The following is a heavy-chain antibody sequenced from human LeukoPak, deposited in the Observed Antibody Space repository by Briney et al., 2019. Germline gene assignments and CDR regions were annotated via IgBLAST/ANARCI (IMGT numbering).Heavy chain of an antibody. J-gene: IGHJ4*02. CDR1: GYTFTSYY. CDR3: ARVFYYYGSGSYYPSPSPRGAFDY. Sequence: GASVKVSCKASGYTFTSYYMHWVRQAPGQGLEWMGIINPSGGSTSYAQKLQGRVTMTTDTSTSTAYMELRSLRSDDTAVYYCARVFYYYGSGSYYPSPSPRGAFDYWGQGALVTVSS. D-gene: IGHD3-10*01. CDR2: INPSGGST. V-gene: IGHV1-46*01.